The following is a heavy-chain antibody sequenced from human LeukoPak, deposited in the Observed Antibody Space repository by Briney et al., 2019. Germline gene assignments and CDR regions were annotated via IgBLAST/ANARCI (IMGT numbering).Heavy chain of an antibody. D-gene: IGHD5-12*01. CDR1: GFTFSSYS. CDR3: ARAGGYSGYDPTAGY. V-gene: IGHV3-21*01. CDR2: ISSSSYI. Sequence: GGSLRLSCAASGFTFSSYSMNWVRQAPGKGLEWVSSISSSSYIYYADSVKGRFTISRDNAKNSLYPQMNSLRAEDTAVYYCARAGGYSGYDPTAGYWGQGTLVTVSS. J-gene: IGHJ4*02.